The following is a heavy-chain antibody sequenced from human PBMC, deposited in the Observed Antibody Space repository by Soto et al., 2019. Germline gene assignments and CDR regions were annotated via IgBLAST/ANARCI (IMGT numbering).Heavy chain of an antibody. CDR1: GGSISGYY. CDR2: IYYSGTT. V-gene: IGHV4-59*01. D-gene: IGHD3-10*01. CDR3: ARESYYGSGATVVAY. Sequence: SETLSLTCTVSGGSISGYYWSWIRQPPGKELEWIGYIYYSGTTSYNPSLNSRVTMSVDTSKNQFSLKVNSVTAADTAVYYCARESYYGSGATVVAYWGQGTLVTVS. J-gene: IGHJ4*02.